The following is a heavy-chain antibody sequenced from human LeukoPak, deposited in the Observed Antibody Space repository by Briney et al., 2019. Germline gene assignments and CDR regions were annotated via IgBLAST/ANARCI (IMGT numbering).Heavy chain of an antibody. D-gene: IGHD3-16*01. V-gene: IGHV4-39*01. CDR1: GGSISSSSYY. Sequence: SETLSLTCTVSGGSISSSSYYWGWIRQPPGKGLEWIGSIYYSGSTYYNPSLKSRVTISVDTSKNQFSLKLSFVTAADTAVYYCARLGLFDYFDYWGQGTLVTVSS. J-gene: IGHJ4*02. CDR2: IYYSGST. CDR3: ARLGLFDYFDY.